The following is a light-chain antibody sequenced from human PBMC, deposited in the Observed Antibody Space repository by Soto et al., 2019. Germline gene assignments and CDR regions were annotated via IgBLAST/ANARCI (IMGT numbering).Light chain of an antibody. CDR1: QSIGRW. CDR3: QHYNSYSEA. CDR2: EAS. Sequence: DIQMTQSPSTLSASVGDRVTITCRASQSIGRWLAWFQQKPGKAPNLLIYEASTLKSGVPSRFSGSGSGTEFTLTISSLQPDDFATYYCQHYNSYSEAFGQGTKVDIK. V-gene: IGKV1-5*03. J-gene: IGKJ1*01.